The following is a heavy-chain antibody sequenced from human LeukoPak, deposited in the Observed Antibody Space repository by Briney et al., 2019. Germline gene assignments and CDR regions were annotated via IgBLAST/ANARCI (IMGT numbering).Heavy chain of an antibody. CDR3: AKSMGIAGYFDY. V-gene: IGHV3-23*01. CDR1: GFTFNDYW. J-gene: IGHJ4*02. Sequence: GGSLRLSCAASGFTFNDYWMHWVRQAPGKGLEWVSAIRGSGVGTYYADSVKGRFTISRDNSKNTLYLQMNSLRAEDTAIYYCAKSMGIAGYFDYWGQGTLVTASS. D-gene: IGHD7-27*01. CDR2: IRGSGVGT.